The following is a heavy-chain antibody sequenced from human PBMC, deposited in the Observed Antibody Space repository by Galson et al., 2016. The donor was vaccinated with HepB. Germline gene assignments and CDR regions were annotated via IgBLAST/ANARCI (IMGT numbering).Heavy chain of an antibody. Sequence: SLRLSYAASGFTFSDYYMSWIRQAPGKGLEWVTYISSSGYSIYYADSVKGRFTISRDNAESSLHLQMNSLRAEDTAVYYCARRVASGYKGGHQPYYFDFWGQGTLAVVSS. J-gene: IGHJ4*02. CDR1: GFTFSDYY. V-gene: IGHV3-11*01. CDR2: ISSSGYSI. CDR3: ARRVASGYKGGHQPYYFDF. D-gene: IGHD5-18*01.